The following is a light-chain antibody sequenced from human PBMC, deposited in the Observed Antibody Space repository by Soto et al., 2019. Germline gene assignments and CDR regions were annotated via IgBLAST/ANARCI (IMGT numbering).Light chain of an antibody. J-gene: IGKJ1*01. CDR3: QQYNNWPRT. Sequence: EIVMTQSPATLSVSPGERSTLSCMAIQSVSSNLAWYEKKPGQAPRLLIYGASTRATGIPARFSGSGSGTEFTLTISSLQSEDFAVYYCQQYNNWPRTFGQGTKVDIK. V-gene: IGKV3-15*01. CDR2: GAS. CDR1: QSVSSN.